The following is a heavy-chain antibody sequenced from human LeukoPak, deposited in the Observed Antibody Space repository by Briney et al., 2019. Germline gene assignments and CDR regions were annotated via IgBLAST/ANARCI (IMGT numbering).Heavy chain of an antibody. CDR1: GFTFSSYS. Sequence: GGALRLSCAASGFTFSSYSMNWGRQAPGKGLEWVSSISSSSSYIYYADSVKGRFTISRDNAKNSLYLQMNSLRAEDTAVYYCARDLGLLWFGELGGGLNWFDPWGQGTLVTVSS. CDR2: ISSSSSYI. J-gene: IGHJ5*02. V-gene: IGHV3-21*01. CDR3: ARDLGLLWFGELGGGLNWFDP. D-gene: IGHD3-10*01.